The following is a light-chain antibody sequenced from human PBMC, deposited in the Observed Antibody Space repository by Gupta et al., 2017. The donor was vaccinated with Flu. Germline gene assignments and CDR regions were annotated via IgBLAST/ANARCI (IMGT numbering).Light chain of an antibody. V-gene: IGKV3-20*01. Sequence: ETTTISRPSNYIGSGNLDWYQQKPGQAPRLLMYDTSARAADIPARFGGSGSRADFTLTIRRLEAEDTALYYCQQYDTAPPTFGPGTKVDVK. CDR3: QQYDTAPPT. J-gene: IGKJ3*01. CDR2: DTS. CDR1: NYIGSGN.